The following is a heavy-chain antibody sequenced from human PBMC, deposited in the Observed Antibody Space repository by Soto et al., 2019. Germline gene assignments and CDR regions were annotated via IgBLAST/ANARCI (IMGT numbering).Heavy chain of an antibody. CDR1: GYTFTGYY. V-gene: IGHV1-2*04. CDR3: ARHGKYSSSWSYGMDG. D-gene: IGHD6-13*01. CDR2: INPNSGGT. Sequence: ASVKVSCKASGYTFTGYYMHWVRQAPGQGLEWMGWINPNSGGTNYAQKFQGWVTMTRDTSISTAYMELSRLRSDDTAVYYCARHGKYSSSWSYGMDGWGQGTTVTVSS. J-gene: IGHJ6*02.